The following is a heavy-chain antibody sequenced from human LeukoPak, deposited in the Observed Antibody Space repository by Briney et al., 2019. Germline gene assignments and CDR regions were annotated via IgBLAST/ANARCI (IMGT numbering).Heavy chain of an antibody. J-gene: IGHJ4*02. CDR1: GGSISSGSYY. V-gene: IGHV4-61*02. CDR3: ARSQYADYDFWSGYSPFDY. Sequence: PSQTLSLTCTVSGGSISSGSYYWSWIRQPAGKGLEWIVRIYTSGSTNYNPSLQSRVTISVDTSKNQFSLKLSSVTAADTAVYYCARSQYADYDFWSGYSPFDYWGQGTLVTVSS. D-gene: IGHD3-3*01. CDR2: IYTSGST.